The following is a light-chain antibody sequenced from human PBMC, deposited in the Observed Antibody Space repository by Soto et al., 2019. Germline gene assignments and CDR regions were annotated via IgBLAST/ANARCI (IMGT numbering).Light chain of an antibody. CDR2: WAS. V-gene: IGKV4-1*01. CDR3: QQYYDTPWT. Sequence: DIVMTQSPDSLAVSLGERATINCKSSQSVLYSSNNKNYLAWYQQNPGQPPKLLIYWASTRESGVPDRFSGRGSGTDFTLTISSLQAEDVSVYYCQQYYDTPWTFGQGTKVEIK. CDR1: QSVLYSSNNKNY. J-gene: IGKJ1*01.